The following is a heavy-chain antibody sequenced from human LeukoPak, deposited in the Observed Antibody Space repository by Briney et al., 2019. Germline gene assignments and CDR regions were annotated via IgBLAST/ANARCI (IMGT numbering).Heavy chain of an antibody. CDR1: GFTFSSYS. V-gene: IGHV3-21*01. J-gene: IGHJ4*02. Sequence: PGGSLRLSCAASGFTFSSYSMNWVRQAPGKGLEWVSFISGSSGYIYYADSVKGRFTISRDNAKKSLYLQMNSLRAEDTAVYYCARGEYGSGSYHIDYWGQGTLVTVSS. D-gene: IGHD3-10*01. CDR2: ISGSSGYI. CDR3: ARGEYGSGSYHIDY.